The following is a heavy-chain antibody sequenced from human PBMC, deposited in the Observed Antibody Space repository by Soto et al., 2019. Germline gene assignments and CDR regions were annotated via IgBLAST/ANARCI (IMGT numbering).Heavy chain of an antibody. CDR2: IDSSSSYI. D-gene: IGHD3-16*01. Sequence: EVQLVESGGGLVKPGGSLRLSCVASGFTFNTYTMNWVRQPPGKGLEWISSIDSSSSYIYYADSVKGRFTISRDNAKNSLYLQMNSLRAEDTAVYYCARGGGPPAWGQGNLVTVSS. CDR3: ARGGGPPA. J-gene: IGHJ4*02. V-gene: IGHV3-21*01. CDR1: GFTFNTYT.